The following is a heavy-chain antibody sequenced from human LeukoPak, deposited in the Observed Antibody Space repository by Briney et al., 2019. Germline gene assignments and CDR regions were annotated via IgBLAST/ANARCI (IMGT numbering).Heavy chain of an antibody. CDR1: GFTFSSYG. J-gene: IGHJ4*02. CDR3: AKNRRPRGYCSSTSCLDYFDY. V-gene: IGHV3-30*18. CDR2: ISYDGSNK. D-gene: IGHD2-2*01. Sequence: GGSLRLSCAASGFTFSSYGMHWVRQAPGKGLEWVAVISYDGSNKYYADSVKGRFTISRDNSKNTLYLQMNSLRAEDTAVYYCAKNRRPRGYCSSTSCLDYFDYWGQGTLVTVSS.